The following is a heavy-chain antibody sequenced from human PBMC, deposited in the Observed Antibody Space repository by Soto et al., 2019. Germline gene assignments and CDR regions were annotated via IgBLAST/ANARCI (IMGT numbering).Heavy chain of an antibody. D-gene: IGHD3-22*01. CDR1: GGSVSSGSYY. J-gene: IGHJ5*02. CDR2: IYYSGST. V-gene: IGHV4-61*01. Sequence: QVQLQESGPGLVKPSETLSLTCTVSGGSVSSGSYYWSWIRQPPGKGLEWIGYIYYSGSTNYNPSLKSRVTISVDTSKNQFSLKLSSVTAADTAVYYCARDLRYYDSSGYYGAVWFDPWAREPWSPSPQ. CDR3: ARDLRYYDSSGYYGAVWFDP.